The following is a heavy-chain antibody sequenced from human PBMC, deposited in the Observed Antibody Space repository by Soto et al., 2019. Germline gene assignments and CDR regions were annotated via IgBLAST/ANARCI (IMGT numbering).Heavy chain of an antibody. Sequence: GGSLRLSCAAPGFTFSSYAMSWVRQAPGKGLEWVSTISGSGGYTYHADSVKGRFTISRDNSKNTLYLQMNSLRAEDTAVHYCAKVGGSSGISIDYYTMDVWGQGTTVTVSS. V-gene: IGHV3-23*01. D-gene: IGHD3-22*01. J-gene: IGHJ6*02. CDR2: ISGSGGYT. CDR3: AKVGGSSGISIDYYTMDV. CDR1: GFTFSSYA.